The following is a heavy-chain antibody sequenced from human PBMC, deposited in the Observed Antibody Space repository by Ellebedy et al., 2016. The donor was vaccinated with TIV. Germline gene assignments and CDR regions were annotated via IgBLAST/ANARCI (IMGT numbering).Heavy chain of an antibody. D-gene: IGHD3-9*01. CDR3: ARDRGHFDWLAPIDY. CDR1: GFTVSGNY. Sequence: GESLKISCAASGFTVSGNYMTWVRQAPGKGLEWVSIIYTGGTTYYADSVKGRFTISRDNSKDTVHLQMNSLRAEDTAIYYCARDRGHFDWLAPIDYWGQGTLVTVSS. J-gene: IGHJ4*02. CDR2: IYTGGTT. V-gene: IGHV3-66*01.